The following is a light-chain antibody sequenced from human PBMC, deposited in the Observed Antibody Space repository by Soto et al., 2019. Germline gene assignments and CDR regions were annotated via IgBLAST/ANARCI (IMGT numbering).Light chain of an antibody. CDR2: TTS. V-gene: IGKV3-15*01. CDR1: QSISDN. CDR3: QQYNDWPPWT. J-gene: IGKJ1*01. Sequence: ETVMTQTPATLSLSPGERATLSCRASQSISDNLAWYQQKPGQAPRLIIYTTSIKATGIPARFSGSGSGTEFTLTISSLQSEDSAIYDCQQYNDWPPWTFGQGTKVEIK.